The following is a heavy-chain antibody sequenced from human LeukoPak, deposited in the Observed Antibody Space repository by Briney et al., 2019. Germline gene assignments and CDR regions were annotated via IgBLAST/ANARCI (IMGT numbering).Heavy chain of an antibody. D-gene: IGHD4-17*01. CDR3: ARPEETTVTARDAFDI. V-gene: IGHV3-64*01. Sequence: GGSLRLSCAASGFTFSSYAMHWVRQAPGKGLEYVSAISSNGGSTYYANSVKGRFTISRDNSKNTLYLQMGSLRAEDMAVYYCARPEETTVTARDAFDIWGQGTMVTVSS. CDR1: GFTFSSYA. CDR2: ISSNGGST. J-gene: IGHJ3*02.